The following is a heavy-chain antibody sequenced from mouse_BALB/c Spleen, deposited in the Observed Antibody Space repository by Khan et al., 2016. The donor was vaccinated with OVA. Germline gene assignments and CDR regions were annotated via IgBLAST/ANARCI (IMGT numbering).Heavy chain of an antibody. Sequence: VQLKQSGPGLVKPSQSLSLTCTVTGYSITSDYAWNWIRQFPGNKLEWMGHISYSGNTKYNPSLKSRISITRDTSKNQFFLQLNSVTTEDTATYYCARMYGGDCDYWRQVTTLTVSS. D-gene: IGHD2-10*02. CDR2: ISYSGNT. CDR1: GYSITSDYA. CDR3: ARMYGGDCDY. J-gene: IGHJ2*01. V-gene: IGHV3-2*02.